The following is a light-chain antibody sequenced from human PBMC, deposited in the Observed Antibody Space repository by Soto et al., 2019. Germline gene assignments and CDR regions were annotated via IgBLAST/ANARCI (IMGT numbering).Light chain of an antibody. V-gene: IGKV3-20*01. Sequence: ETVLTQSPGTLSLSPGERATLSCRASQSVSNNYLAWYQQKPGQAPSLLIYGASSRATGIPDRFSGSGSGTDFTLTISRLEPEDFVVYYCQQYGSTPRTFGQGTKVEIK. CDR3: QQYGSTPRT. CDR1: QSVSNNY. J-gene: IGKJ1*01. CDR2: GAS.